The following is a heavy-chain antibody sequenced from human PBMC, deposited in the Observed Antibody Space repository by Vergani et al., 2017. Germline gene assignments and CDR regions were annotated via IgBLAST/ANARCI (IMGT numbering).Heavy chain of an antibody. CDR1: GFSLSTSGVG. J-gene: IGHJ6*02. Sequence: QITLKESGPTLVKPTQTLTLTCTFSGFSLSTSGVGLGWIRQPPGKALEWLAIIYWADDKRYSPSLKSRRTITKDTAKNQCVLTMTHMDPVDTATYYCEHTKGRLYYYGMDVWGQGTTVTVSS. CDR3: EHTKGRLYYYGMDV. CDR2: IYWADDK. V-gene: IGHV2-5*02.